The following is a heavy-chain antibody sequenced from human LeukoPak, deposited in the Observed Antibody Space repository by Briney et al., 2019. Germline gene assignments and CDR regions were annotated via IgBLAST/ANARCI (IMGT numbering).Heavy chain of an antibody. CDR3: ARDPPHCSSTSCERNFDY. Sequence: GASVKVSCKASGYTFTSYGISWVRQAPGQGLEWMGWINPNSGGTNYAQKFQGRVTMTRDTSISTAYMELSRLRSDDTAVYYCARDPPHCSSTSCERNFDYWGQGTLVTVSS. J-gene: IGHJ4*02. CDR1: GYTFTSYG. CDR2: INPNSGGT. V-gene: IGHV1-2*02. D-gene: IGHD2-2*01.